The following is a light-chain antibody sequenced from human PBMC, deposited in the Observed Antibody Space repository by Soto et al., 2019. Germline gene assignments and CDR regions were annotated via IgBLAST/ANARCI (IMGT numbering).Light chain of an antibody. CDR2: EAS. V-gene: IGLV2-23*02. Sequence: QSVLTQPASVSGSPGQSITISCTGTSSDIGSYHLVSWYQQHPGKAPKLMIYEASKRPSGVSNRFSGSKSGNTASLTISGLQPDDEADYYCCSYAGSTFVIFGGGTKLTVL. CDR3: CSYAGSTFVI. J-gene: IGLJ2*01. CDR1: SSDIGSYHL.